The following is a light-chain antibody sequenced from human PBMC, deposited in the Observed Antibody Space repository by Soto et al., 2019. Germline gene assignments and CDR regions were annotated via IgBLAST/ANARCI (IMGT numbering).Light chain of an antibody. CDR1: QAIGDW. CDR3: QQADISPLT. Sequence: DIQMTQSPSSVSASVGDRVTITCRASQAIGDWLAWYQQKPGKAPNLLIYATSTLQSAVPSRFSGRGSETEFSLTISSLQPEDFATYYCQQADISPLTFGGGTRVEI. CDR2: ATS. V-gene: IGKV1-12*01. J-gene: IGKJ4*01.